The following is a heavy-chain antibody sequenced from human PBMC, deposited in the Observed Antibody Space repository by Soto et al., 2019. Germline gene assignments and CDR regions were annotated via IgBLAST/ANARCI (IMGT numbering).Heavy chain of an antibody. V-gene: IGHV1-3*01. CDR1: GYTFTSYA. D-gene: IGHD6-13*01. CDR2: INAGNGNT. CDR3: ARPFIAAAGPDY. J-gene: IGHJ4*02. Sequence: QVPLVQSGAEVKKPGASVKVSCKASGYTFTSYAMHWVRQAPGQRLEWMGWINAGNGNTKYSQKFQGRVTITRDTSASTAYMELSSLRSEDTAVYYCARPFIAAAGPDYWGQGTLVTVSS.